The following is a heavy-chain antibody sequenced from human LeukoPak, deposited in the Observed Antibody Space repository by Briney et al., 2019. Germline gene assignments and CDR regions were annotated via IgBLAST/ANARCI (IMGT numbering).Heavy chain of an antibody. D-gene: IGHD3-22*01. Sequence: ETLSLTCAVYGGSFSGYYWSWIRQPPGKGLEWVSGINWNGGSTGYADSVKGRFTISRDNAKNSLYLQMNSLRAEDTALYYCARDRYYDSSGTPVWGQGTLVTVSS. CDR3: ARDRYYDSSGTPV. V-gene: IGHV3-20*04. J-gene: IGHJ4*02. CDR1: GGSFSGYY. CDR2: INWNGGST.